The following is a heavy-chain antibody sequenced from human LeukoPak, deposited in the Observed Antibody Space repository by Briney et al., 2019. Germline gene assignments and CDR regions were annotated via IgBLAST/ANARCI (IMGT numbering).Heavy chain of an antibody. D-gene: IGHD3-22*01. V-gene: IGHV1-69*13. CDR3: ARESEAKWFFDY. CDR2: IIPIFGTA. Sequence: GASVKVSCKASGDTFSSYAISWVRQAPGQGLEWMGGIIPIFGTANYAQKFQGRVTITADESTSTAYMELSSLRSEDTAVYYCARESEAKWFFDYWGQGTLVTVSS. CDR1: GDTFSSYA. J-gene: IGHJ4*02.